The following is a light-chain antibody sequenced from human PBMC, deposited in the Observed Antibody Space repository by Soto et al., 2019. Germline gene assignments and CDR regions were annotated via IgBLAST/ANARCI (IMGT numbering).Light chain of an antibody. J-gene: IGKJ4*01. V-gene: IGKV1-39*01. CDR3: QQSHSLPLT. CDR2: AAS. Sequence: DIQMTQSPSSLSASRGDSVTITCRASQDIVTYLSWYQQKPGKAPELLIYAASSLQRGVPSRFSGGGSGTDFTLTISSLQPEDFATYYCQQSHSLPLTFGGGTKVDIK. CDR1: QDIVTY.